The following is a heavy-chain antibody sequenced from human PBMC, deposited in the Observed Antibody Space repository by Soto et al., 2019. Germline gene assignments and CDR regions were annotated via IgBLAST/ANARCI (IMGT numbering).Heavy chain of an antibody. J-gene: IGHJ6*03. CDR3: ARAPPIGYCSSTSCRTLYYYYMDV. CDR1: GGTFSSYT. D-gene: IGHD2-2*03. CDR2: IIPILGIA. Sequence: QVQLVQSGAEVKKPGSSVKVSCKASGGTFSSYTISWVRQAPGQGLEWMGRIIPILGIADYAQKFQGRVTITADKSTSTAYMELSSLRSEDTAVYYCARAPPIGYCSSTSCRTLYYYYMDVWGKGTTVTVSS. V-gene: IGHV1-69*02.